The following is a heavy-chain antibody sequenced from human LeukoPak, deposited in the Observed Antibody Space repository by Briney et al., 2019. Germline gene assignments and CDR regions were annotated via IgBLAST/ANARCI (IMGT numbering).Heavy chain of an antibody. CDR2: IYYSGST. D-gene: IGHD3-22*01. CDR1: GGSISSGGYY. CDR3: ARMYYYDNSFDY. V-gene: IGHV4-61*08. Sequence: SETLSLTCTVSGGSISSGGYYWSWIRQPPGKGLEWIGYIYYSGSTNYNPFLKSRVTISVDTSKNQFSLKLSSVTAADTAVYYCARMYYYDNSFDYWGQGALVPVSS. J-gene: IGHJ4*02.